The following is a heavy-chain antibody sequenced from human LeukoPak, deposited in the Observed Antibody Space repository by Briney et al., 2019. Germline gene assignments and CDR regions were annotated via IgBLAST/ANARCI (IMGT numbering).Heavy chain of an antibody. CDR3: ARDLVAGQWGGDDAFDI. Sequence: GSLRLSCAASGFTFSSYAMHWVRQAPGKGLEWVAVISYDGSNKYYADSVKGRFTISRDNSKNTLYLQMNSLRAEDTAVYYCARDLVAGQWGGDDAFDIWGQGTMVTVSS. CDR2: ISYDGSNK. J-gene: IGHJ3*02. CDR1: GFTFSSYA. V-gene: IGHV3-30-3*01. D-gene: IGHD2-21*01.